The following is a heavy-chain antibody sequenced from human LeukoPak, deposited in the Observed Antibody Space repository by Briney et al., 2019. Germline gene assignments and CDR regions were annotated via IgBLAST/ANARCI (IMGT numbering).Heavy chain of an antibody. D-gene: IGHD3-10*01. V-gene: IGHV1-2*02. CDR3: ARGPDYGSGSYYNYYYYGMDV. Sequence: GASVKVSCKASGYTFTGYYMQWVRQAPGQGLEWMGWINPNSGDTNYAQKFQGRVTMTRDTSISTAYMELSRLRSDDTAVYYCARGPDYGSGSYYNYYYYGMDVWGQGTTVTVSS. CDR1: GYTFTGYY. CDR2: INPNSGDT. J-gene: IGHJ6*02.